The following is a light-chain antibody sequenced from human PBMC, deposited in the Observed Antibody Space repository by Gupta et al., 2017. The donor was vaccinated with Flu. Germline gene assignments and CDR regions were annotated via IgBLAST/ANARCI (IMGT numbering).Light chain of an antibody. V-gene: IGKV1-6*01. Sequence: AIQMTQFPSSLSASVGDRVTITCRASQGIRNDLGWYQQKPGKAPKLLISGASTLQSGVPSRFSGSGSGTDFTLTISSLQPEDFATYYCLQDYNYPWTFGQGTKVEIK. CDR3: LQDYNYPWT. J-gene: IGKJ1*01. CDR1: QGIRND. CDR2: GAS.